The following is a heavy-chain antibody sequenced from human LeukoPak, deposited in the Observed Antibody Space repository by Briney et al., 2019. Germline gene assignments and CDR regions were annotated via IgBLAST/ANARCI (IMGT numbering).Heavy chain of an antibody. CDR2: ISGSGGST. Sequence: HPGGSLRLSCAASGFTFSSYDMSWVRQAPGTGLEWVSKISGSGGSTFYAGSVKGRFTISRDNSKNTLYLQTNSLRAEDTAVYYCAKERSVVTSGDAFDIWGQGTLVTVSS. V-gene: IGHV3-23*01. CDR1: GFTFSSYD. CDR3: AKERSVVTSGDAFDI. J-gene: IGHJ3*02. D-gene: IGHD3-22*01.